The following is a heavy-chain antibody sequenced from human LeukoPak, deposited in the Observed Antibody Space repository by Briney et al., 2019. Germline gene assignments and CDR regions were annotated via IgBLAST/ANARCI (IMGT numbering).Heavy chain of an antibody. V-gene: IGHV4-59*01. CDR2: IYYSGST. CDR3: AGTPLRYFDWLSSRGGRPRSYWYFDL. CDR1: GGSISSYY. J-gene: IGHJ2*01. Sequence: PSETLSLTCTVSGGSISSYYWSWIRQPPGKGLEWIGYIYYSGSTNYNPSLKSRVTISVDTSKNQFSLKLSSVTAADTAVYYCAGTPLRYFDWLSSRGGRPRSYWYFDLWGRGTPVTVSS. D-gene: IGHD3-9*01.